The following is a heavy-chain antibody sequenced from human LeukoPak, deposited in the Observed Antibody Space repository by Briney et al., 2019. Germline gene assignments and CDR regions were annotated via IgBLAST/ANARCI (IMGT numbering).Heavy chain of an antibody. D-gene: IGHD6-19*01. J-gene: IGHJ4*02. Sequence: SETLSLTCTVSGGSISSSSYYWGWIRQPPGKGLEWIGSIYYSGSTYYNPSLKSRVTISVDTSKNQFSMKLSSVTAADTAVYYCATQYSSGWSAFDYWGQGTLVTVSS. CDR3: ATQYSSGWSAFDY. CDR1: GGSISSSSYY. CDR2: IYYSGST. V-gene: IGHV4-39*01.